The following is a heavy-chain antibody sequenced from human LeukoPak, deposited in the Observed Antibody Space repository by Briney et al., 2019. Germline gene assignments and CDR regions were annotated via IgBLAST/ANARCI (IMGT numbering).Heavy chain of an antibody. J-gene: IGHJ4*02. D-gene: IGHD3-3*01. Sequence: GGSLRLSCAASGFTFSSYGMHWVRQAPGKGLEWVAFIRYDGSNKYYADSEKGRFTISRDNSKNTLYLQMNSLRAEDTAVYYCAKDATIYDSWIFCNYWGQGTLVTVSS. CDR1: GFTFSSYG. CDR3: AKDATIYDSWIFCNY. CDR2: IRYDGSNK. V-gene: IGHV3-30*02.